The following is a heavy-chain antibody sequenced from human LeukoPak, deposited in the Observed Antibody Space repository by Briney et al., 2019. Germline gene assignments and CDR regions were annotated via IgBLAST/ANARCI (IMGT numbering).Heavy chain of an antibody. Sequence: KSSETLSLTCTVSGGSISSYYWSWIRQPPGKGLEWIGYIYYSGSTNYNPSLKSRVTISVDTSKNQFSLKLSSVTAADTAVYYCARSGIQLWTPYYYYYMDVWGKGTTVTVSS. CDR1: GGSISSYY. CDR3: ARSGIQLWTPYYYYYMDV. CDR2: IYYSGST. V-gene: IGHV4-59*01. D-gene: IGHD5-18*01. J-gene: IGHJ6*03.